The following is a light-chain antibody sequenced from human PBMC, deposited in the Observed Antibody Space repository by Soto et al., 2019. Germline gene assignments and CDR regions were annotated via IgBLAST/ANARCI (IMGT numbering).Light chain of an antibody. V-gene: IGKV3-20*01. Sequence: EILLTQSPGTLSLSPGERAILSCRASQSVTSTYLDWYQQRPGQAPRLILYGASNRATGIPDRFSGSGSGTDFTLTIRRLEPEDFAVYYCQQYGSSPLTFGQGTKVEI. CDR2: GAS. J-gene: IGKJ1*01. CDR1: QSVTSTY. CDR3: QQYGSSPLT.